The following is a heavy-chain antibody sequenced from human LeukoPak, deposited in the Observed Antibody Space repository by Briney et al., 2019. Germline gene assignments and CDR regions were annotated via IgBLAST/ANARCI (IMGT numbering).Heavy chain of an antibody. CDR3: VREREGSNSEH. V-gene: IGHV3-53*01. CDR2: IYSDGNT. CDR1: GFTVSNNR. Sequence: GGSLRLSCAASGFTVSNNRLSWVRQAPGMGLEWVSTIYSDGNTYYPDSVKGRFTISRDGSKNTLYLQLNSLRTEDTAIYYCVREREGSNSEHWGQGTLVAVSS. J-gene: IGHJ1*01. D-gene: IGHD1-26*01.